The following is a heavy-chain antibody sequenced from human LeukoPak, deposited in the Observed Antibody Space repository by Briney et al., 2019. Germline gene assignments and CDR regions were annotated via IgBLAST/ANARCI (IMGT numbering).Heavy chain of an antibody. J-gene: IGHJ6*03. D-gene: IGHD6-13*01. CDR2: INPSGGST. Sequence: ASVKVSCKASGYTFTSCYMHWVRQAPGQGLEWMGIINPSGGSTSYAQKFQGRVTMTRDTSTSTVYMELSSLRSEDTAVYYCASFSSWFSMYYYMDVWGKGTTVTVSS. CDR3: ASFSSWFSMYYYMDV. V-gene: IGHV1-46*01. CDR1: GYTFTSCY.